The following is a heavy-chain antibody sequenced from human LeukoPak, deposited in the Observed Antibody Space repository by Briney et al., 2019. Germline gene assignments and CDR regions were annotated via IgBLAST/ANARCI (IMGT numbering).Heavy chain of an antibody. Sequence: SSEXXXLTCTVSGGSISXXYWSWXXQXXGXGXEWIGYIYYSGSTNYNPSLKSRVTISVDTSKNQFSLKLSSVTAADTAVYYCASSRDKYWYFDLWGRGTLVTVSS. CDR1: GGSISXXY. J-gene: IGHJ2*01. D-gene: IGHD2-15*01. CDR3: ASSRDKYWYFDL. V-gene: IGHV4-59*01. CDR2: IYYSGST.